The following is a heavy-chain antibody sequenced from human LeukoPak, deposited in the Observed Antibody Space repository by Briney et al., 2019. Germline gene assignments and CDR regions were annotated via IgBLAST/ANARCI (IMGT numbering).Heavy chain of an antibody. CDR1: GFTFSTHG. CDR2: VTPSGDPT. D-gene: IGHD3-10*01. CDR3: ARDSSMLRGPLVIYYFDF. J-gene: IGHJ4*02. Sequence: GGSLRLSCAGSGFTFSTHGMNWVRQAPGKGLEWVSGVTPSGDPTYYADSVKGRFTISRDNSKNTLYLQMNSLRVEDTAVYYCARDSSMLRGPLVIYYFDFWGQGTLVTVSS. V-gene: IGHV3-23*01.